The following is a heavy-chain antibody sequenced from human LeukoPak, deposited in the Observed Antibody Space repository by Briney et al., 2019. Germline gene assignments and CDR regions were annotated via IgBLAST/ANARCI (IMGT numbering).Heavy chain of an antibody. CDR2: ISGSGGST. D-gene: IGHD3-9*01. J-gene: IGHJ4*02. CDR1: GLTFSSYA. V-gene: IGHV3-23*01. Sequence: GGSLRLSCAASGLTFSSYAMSWVRQAPGKGLEWVSAISGSGGSTYYADSVKGRFTISRDNSKNTLYLQMNSLRAEDTAVYYCAKTPYDILTGQYYFDYWGQGTLVTVSS. CDR3: AKTPYDILTGQYYFDY.